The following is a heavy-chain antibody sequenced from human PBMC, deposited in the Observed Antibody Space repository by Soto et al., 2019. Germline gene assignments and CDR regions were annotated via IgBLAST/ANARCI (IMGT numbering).Heavy chain of an antibody. CDR1: GGSFSGYY. CDR3: ARRGTYYEIRTAYSLDPNSDYGMDV. J-gene: IGHJ6*02. V-gene: IGHV4-34*01. Sequence: PSETLSLTCAVYGGSFSGYYWSWIRQPPGKGLEWIGEINHSGSTNYNPSLKSRVTISVDTSKSQFSLKLSSVTAADTAVYYCARRGTYYEIRTAYSLDPNSDYGMDVSGHGTTLTVSS. D-gene: IGHD3-9*01. CDR2: INHSGST.